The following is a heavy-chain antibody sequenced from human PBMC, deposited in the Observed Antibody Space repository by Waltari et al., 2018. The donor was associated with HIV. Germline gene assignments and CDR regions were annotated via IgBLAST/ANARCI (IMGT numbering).Heavy chain of an antibody. J-gene: IGHJ4*02. D-gene: IGHD3-16*01. Sequence: QVHLVESEGGVVQPGRSLRLSCAASGFNFSSYGLHWVRQPPGKGLEWVTLVSYDGSDRYYADSVKGRFTVSRDNSKNMLYLQMNSLRHEDTAVYYCAKFDEGHSYAQPFDYWGQGTLVTVSS. CDR3: AKFDEGHSYAQPFDY. CDR1: GFNFSSYG. V-gene: IGHV3-30*18. CDR2: VSYDGSDR.